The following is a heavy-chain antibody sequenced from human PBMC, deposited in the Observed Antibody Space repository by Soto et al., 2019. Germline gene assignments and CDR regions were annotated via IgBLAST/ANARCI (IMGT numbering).Heavy chain of an antibody. CDR3: ARAAAWGSQLLDV. V-gene: IGHV4-61*01. D-gene: IGHD7-27*01. CDR2: ISYTGST. J-gene: IGHJ5*02. CDR1: GGSVSSGSYC. Sequence: QVQLQESGPGRVKPSETLSLTCTVSGGSVSSGSYCWSWIRQPPGKGLDLIGYISYTGSTNYNPSLQSRVSIPADTSQNQFALELSSLTASDTAVYDGARAAAWGSQLLDVWCQGMLVTVS.